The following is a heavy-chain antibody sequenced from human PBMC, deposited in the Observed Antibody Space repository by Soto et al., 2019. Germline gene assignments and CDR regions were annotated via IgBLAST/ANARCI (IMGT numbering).Heavy chain of an antibody. Sequence: QVQLVESGGGVVQPGRSLRLSCAASGFTFSSYGMHWVRQAPGKGLEWVAVISYDGSNKYYADSVKGRFTISRDNSKNTLYLQMNSLRAEDTAVYYCIWFGELLGAFDIWGQGTMVTVSS. J-gene: IGHJ3*02. CDR1: GFTFSSYG. CDR3: IWFGELLGAFDI. CDR2: ISYDGSNK. V-gene: IGHV3-30*03. D-gene: IGHD3-10*01.